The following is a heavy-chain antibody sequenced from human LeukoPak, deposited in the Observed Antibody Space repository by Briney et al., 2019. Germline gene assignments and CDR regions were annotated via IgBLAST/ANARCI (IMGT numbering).Heavy chain of an antibody. CDR2: IYTSGST. V-gene: IGHV4-4*07. D-gene: IGHD6-13*01. CDR3: ARMSSSWYGGYFDY. J-gene: IGHJ4*02. Sequence: PSETLSLTCTVSGGSISSYYWSWIRQPAGKGLEWIGRIYTSGSTNYNPSLKSRVTMSVDASKNQFSLKLSSVTAADTAVYYCARMSSSWYGGYFDYWGQGTLVTVSS. CDR1: GGSISSYY.